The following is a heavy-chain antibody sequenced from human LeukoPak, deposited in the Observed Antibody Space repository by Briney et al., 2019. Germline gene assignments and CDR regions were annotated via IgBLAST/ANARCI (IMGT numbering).Heavy chain of an antibody. V-gene: IGHV3-23*01. CDR3: AKWRLWFGEPTDY. J-gene: IGHJ4*02. Sequence: PGGSLRLSCATSGFTLSNYAMSWVRQAPGEGLEWVAAISGTGGTTYYADSVKGRFTISRENSKNTLLLQMSSLRAEDTAIYYCAKWRLWFGEPTDYWGQGTLVTVSS. CDR1: GFTLSNYA. CDR2: ISGTGGTT. D-gene: IGHD3-10*01.